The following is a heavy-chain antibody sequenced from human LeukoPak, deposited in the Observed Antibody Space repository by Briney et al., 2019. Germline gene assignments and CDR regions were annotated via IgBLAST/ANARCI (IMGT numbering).Heavy chain of an antibody. V-gene: IGHV3-74*01. J-gene: IGHJ4*02. CDR3: AREENYDSGGYYYNHVDY. CDR1: GFTFSSYW. D-gene: IGHD3-22*01. CDR2: INSDGSST. Sequence: PGGSLRLSCAASGFTFSSYWMHWVRQAPGKGLVWVSRINSDGSSTSYADSVKGRFTISRDNAKNTLYLQMNSLRAEDTAVYYCAREENYDSGGYYYNHVDYWGQGTLVTVSS.